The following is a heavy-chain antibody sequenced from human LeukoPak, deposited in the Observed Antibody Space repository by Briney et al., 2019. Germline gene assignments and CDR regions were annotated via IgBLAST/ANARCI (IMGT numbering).Heavy chain of an antibody. CDR2: ISSGSTYT. Sequence: KPGGSLRLSCAASGFTFGSYTMNWVRQAPGKGLEWVSSISSGSTYTHYADSVKGRFTISRDNAKNSLYLQMNSLRAEDTAVYYCAELGITMIGGVWGKGTTVTISS. CDR1: GFTFGSYT. V-gene: IGHV3-21*01. CDR3: AELGITMIGGV. D-gene: IGHD3-10*02. J-gene: IGHJ6*04.